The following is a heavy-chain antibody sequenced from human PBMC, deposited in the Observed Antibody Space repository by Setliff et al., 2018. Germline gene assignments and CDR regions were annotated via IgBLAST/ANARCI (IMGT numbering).Heavy chain of an antibody. CDR3: ARVESMVRGKNILRHFDY. J-gene: IGHJ4*02. CDR1: GYTFSNYG. Sequence: GASVKVSCKASGYTFSNYGVTWVRQAPGRGLEWMGWVTVYNGNTKYAQNLQGRLTLTTGISTSTAYMELGSLTTDDTAVYYCARVESMVRGKNILRHFDYWGQGIQVTVSS. CDR2: VTVYNGNT. V-gene: IGHV1-18*01. D-gene: IGHD3-10*01.